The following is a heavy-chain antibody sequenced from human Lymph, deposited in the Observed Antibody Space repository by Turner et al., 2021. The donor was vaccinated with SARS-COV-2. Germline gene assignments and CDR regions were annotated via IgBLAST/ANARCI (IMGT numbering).Heavy chain of an antibody. CDR3: AKNEMAMIVVVITLFDY. CDR1: GFTFSSYA. V-gene: IGHV3-23*01. D-gene: IGHD3-22*01. Sequence: EVQLLDSGGGLVHPGGSLRLSCAVSGFTFSSYAMSWVRQAQGKGLEWVSTISGSGGSTYYADSVKGRFTISRDNSKNTLYLQMNSLRAEDTAVYYCAKNEMAMIVVVITLFDYWGQGTLVTVSS. CDR2: ISGSGGST. J-gene: IGHJ4*02.